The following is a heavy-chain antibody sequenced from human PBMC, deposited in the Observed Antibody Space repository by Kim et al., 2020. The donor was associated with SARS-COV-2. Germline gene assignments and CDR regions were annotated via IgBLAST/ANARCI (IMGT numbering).Heavy chain of an antibody. V-gene: IGHV3-74*01. CDR1: GFTFSSYW. CDR3: ARDKPLQVWFGELPDY. Sequence: GGSLRLSCAASGFTFSSYWMHWVRQAPGKGLVWVSRINSDGSSTSYADSVKGRFTISRDNAKNTLYLQMNSLRAEDTAVYYCARDKPLQVWFGELPDYWGQGTLVTVSS. J-gene: IGHJ4*02. D-gene: IGHD3-10*01. CDR2: INSDGSST.